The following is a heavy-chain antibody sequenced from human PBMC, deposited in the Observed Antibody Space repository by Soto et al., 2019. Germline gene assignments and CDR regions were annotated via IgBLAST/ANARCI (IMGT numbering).Heavy chain of an antibody. CDR3: ARVGANPSDY. J-gene: IGHJ4*02. D-gene: IGHD1-26*01. Sequence: SETLSLTCAVHGASFSGYSLSWIRQPPGKGLEWIGDIEHSGSTNYNSSLRSRVTISLDTSKNHFSLKLNSVTAADTAVYYCARVGANPSDYWGQGTLVTVSS. V-gene: IGHV4-34*01. CDR2: IEHSGST. CDR1: GASFSGYS.